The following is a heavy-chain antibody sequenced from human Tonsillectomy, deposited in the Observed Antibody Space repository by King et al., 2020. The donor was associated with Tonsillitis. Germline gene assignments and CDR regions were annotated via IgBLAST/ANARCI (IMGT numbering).Heavy chain of an antibody. D-gene: IGHD4-23*01. CDR1: GFSLSTSGMR. V-gene: IGHV2-70*04. Sequence: TLKESGPALVKPTQTLTLTCTFSGFSLSTSGMRVCWIRQPPGKALEWLARIDWDDDQFYSTSLKTRLTISKDTSKNQVVLTMTNMDPVDTATYYCARLPLYGGYSDYFDYWGQGTLVTVSS. CDR2: IDWDDDQ. CDR3: ARLPLYGGYSDYFDY. J-gene: IGHJ4*02.